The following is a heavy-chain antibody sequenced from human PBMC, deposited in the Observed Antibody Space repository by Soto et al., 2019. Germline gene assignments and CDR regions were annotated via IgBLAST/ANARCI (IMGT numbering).Heavy chain of an antibody. CDR2: VIPIFGTP. V-gene: IGHV1-69*12. J-gene: IGHJ3*02. D-gene: IGHD4-17*01. CDR3: ARIRGAVTYAFAI. CDR1: GGTFSNNG. Sequence: QVQLVQSGAEVKKPGSSVKVSCKASGGTFSNNGVSWVRQAPGQGLEWMGGVIPIFGTPNYAQKFQGRVTITADESTSTASMELSSLRSEDTAMYYCARIRGAVTYAFAIWGQGTMVTVSS.